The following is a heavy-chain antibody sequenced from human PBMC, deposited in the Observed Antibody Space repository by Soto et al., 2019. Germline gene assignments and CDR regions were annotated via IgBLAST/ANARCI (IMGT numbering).Heavy chain of an antibody. D-gene: IGHD1-1*01. CDR1: GGSISSYY. CDR3: AREVPIYYFDY. J-gene: IGHJ4*02. CDR2: IYYSGST. V-gene: IGHV4-59*01. Sequence: SETLSLTCTVSGGSISSYYWSWIRQPPGKGLEWIGYIYYSGSTNYNPSLKSRVTISVDTSKNQFSLKLSSVTAADTAVYYCAREVPIYYFDYWGQGTLVTVSS.